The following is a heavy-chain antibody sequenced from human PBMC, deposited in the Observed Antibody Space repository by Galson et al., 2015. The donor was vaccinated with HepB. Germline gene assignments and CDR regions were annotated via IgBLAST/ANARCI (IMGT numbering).Heavy chain of an antibody. J-gene: IGHJ5*02. CDR1: GYTFTSYD. CDR2: MNPNSGNT. D-gene: IGHD2-2*01. CDR3: ARDVGCSSTSCYNWFDP. Sequence: SVKVSCKASGYTFTSYDINWVRQATGQGLEWMGWMNPNSGNTGYAQKFQGRVTMTRNTSISTAYMELRSLRSDDTAVYYCARDVGCSSTSCYNWFDPWGQGTLVTVSS. V-gene: IGHV1-8*01.